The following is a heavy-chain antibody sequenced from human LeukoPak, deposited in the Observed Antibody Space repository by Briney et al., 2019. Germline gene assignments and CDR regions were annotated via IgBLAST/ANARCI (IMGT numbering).Heavy chain of an antibody. D-gene: IGHD1-14*01. V-gene: IGHV4-59*01. CDR2: IYYSGST. J-gene: IGHJ3*02. CDR1: GGSISSYY. Sequence: SETLSLTCTVSGGSISSYYWGWIRQPPGKGLEWIGYIYYSGSTNYNPSLKSRVTISVDTSKNQFSLKLSSVTAADTAVYYCARGVTALSAYAFDIWGQGTMVTVSS. CDR3: ARGVTALSAYAFDI.